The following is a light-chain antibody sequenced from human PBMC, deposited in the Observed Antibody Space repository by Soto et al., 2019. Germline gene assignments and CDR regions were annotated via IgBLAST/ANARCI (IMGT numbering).Light chain of an antibody. J-gene: IGKJ1*01. V-gene: IGKV3-15*01. Sequence: ENVLTQSPVTLSLSPGERATLSCRASQSISVYLAWYQQKPGQAPRLLIYDGSTRATGIPARFSGSGSGTQFTLTISSLQSEDFAVYYCQQYNNWPPAWTFGQGTKV. CDR3: QQYNNWPPAWT. CDR1: QSISVY. CDR2: DGS.